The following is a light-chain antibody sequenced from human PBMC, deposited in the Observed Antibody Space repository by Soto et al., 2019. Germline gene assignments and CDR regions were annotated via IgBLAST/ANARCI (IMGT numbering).Light chain of an antibody. CDR2: DAS. CDR3: QHRSAWPIT. V-gene: IGKV3-11*01. CDR1: QSVSRH. J-gene: IGKJ4*01. Sequence: EIVLTQSPATLSLSPGERATLSCRASQSVSRHLVWYQQKPGQAPRLLIYDASNRATGIPARFSGSGFGTDFTRTSSSLEPEDIAVYYCQHRSAWPITFGGGTKVEIK.